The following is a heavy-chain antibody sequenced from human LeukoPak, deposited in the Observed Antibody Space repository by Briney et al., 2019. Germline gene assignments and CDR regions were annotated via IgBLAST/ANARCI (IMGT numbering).Heavy chain of an antibody. CDR2: IYYSGVS. CDR3: ARGGYYGSGNDFRFDP. Sequence: PSETLSLTCTVSGGSIISSSFWWGWIRQPPGKGLEWIGSIYYSGVSYYNTSLKSRVTISVDTSKNQFSLNLNSVTAADTAIYYCARGGYYGSGNDFRFDPWGQGTLVTVSS. V-gene: IGHV4-39*07. J-gene: IGHJ5*02. CDR1: GGSIISSSFW. D-gene: IGHD3-10*01.